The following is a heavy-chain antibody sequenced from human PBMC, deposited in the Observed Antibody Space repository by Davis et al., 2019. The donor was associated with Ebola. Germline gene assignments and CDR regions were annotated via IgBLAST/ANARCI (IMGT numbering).Heavy chain of an antibody. CDR1: GFDFDEYS. J-gene: IGHJ3*01. D-gene: IGHD6-13*01. Sequence: SLKISCAASGFDFDEYSMHWVRQAPGKGLEWLAGITWNSGSIGYADSVKGRFTISRDNAKNTLYLQMNSLRAEDAGVYYCAAIAVTGTAGAFDFWGQGTMVTVSS. CDR3: AAIAVTGTAGAFDF. CDR2: ITWNSGSI. V-gene: IGHV3-9*01.